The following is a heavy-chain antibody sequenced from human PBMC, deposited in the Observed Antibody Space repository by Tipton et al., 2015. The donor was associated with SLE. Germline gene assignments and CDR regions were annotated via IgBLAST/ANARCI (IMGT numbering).Heavy chain of an antibody. CDR1: GGSFSGYY. J-gene: IGHJ5*02. Sequence: GLVKPSETLSLTCAVYGGSFSGYYWSWIRQPPGKGLEWIGEINHSGGTNYNPSLKSRVTISVDTSKNQFSLRLSSVTAADTAVYYCARRVVYFYDSSGYLGWFDPWGQGTLVTVSS. V-gene: IGHV4-34*01. D-gene: IGHD3-22*01. CDR2: INHSGGT. CDR3: ARRVVYFYDSSGYLGWFDP.